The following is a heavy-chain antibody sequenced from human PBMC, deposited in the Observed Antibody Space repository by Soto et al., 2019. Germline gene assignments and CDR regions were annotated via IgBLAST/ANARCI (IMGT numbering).Heavy chain of an antibody. D-gene: IGHD1-26*01. CDR2: IIPILGIA. CDR3: ARAITTTRNYYYYGMDV. CDR1: GGTFSSYT. V-gene: IGHV1-69*02. Sequence: QVQLVQSGAEVKKPGSSVKVSCKASGGTFSSYTISWVRQAPGQGLEWMGRIIPILGIANYAQKFQGRVTITADKSTSTAYMELSSLRSEDTAVYYCARAITTTRNYYYYGMDVWGQGTTVTVSS. J-gene: IGHJ6*02.